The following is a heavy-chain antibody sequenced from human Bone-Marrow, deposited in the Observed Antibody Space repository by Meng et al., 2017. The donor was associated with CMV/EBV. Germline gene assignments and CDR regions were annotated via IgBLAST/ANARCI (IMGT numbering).Heavy chain of an antibody. CDR2: IYPGDSDT. CDR3: ARHDMAQGMDV. CDR1: GYSFTSYW. Sequence: GESLKISRKGSGYSFTSYWIGWVRQMPGKGLEWMGIIYPGDSDTRYSPSSQGQVTLSADKSSSTAYLQWSSLKASDTAMYYRARHDMAQGMDVWGQGTRVTVAS. J-gene: IGHJ6*02. V-gene: IGHV5-51*01. D-gene: IGHD2-15*01.